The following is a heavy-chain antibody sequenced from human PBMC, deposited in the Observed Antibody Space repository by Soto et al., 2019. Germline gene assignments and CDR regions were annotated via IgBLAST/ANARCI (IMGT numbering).Heavy chain of an antibody. V-gene: IGHV4-34*01. CDR2: INHSGST. CDR3: ARAQPRYCSGGSCYRYFQH. D-gene: IGHD2-15*01. J-gene: IGHJ1*01. CDR1: GGSFSGYY. Sequence: SETLSLTCAVYGGSFSGYYWSWIRQPPGKGLEWIGEINHSGSTNYNPSLKSRVTISVDTSKNQFSLKLSSVTAADTAVYYCARAQPRYCSGGSCYRYFQHWGQGTLVTVSS.